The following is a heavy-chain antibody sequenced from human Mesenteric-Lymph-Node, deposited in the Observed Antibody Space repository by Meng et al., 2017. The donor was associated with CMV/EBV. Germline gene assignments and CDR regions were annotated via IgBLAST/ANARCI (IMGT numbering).Heavy chain of an antibody. D-gene: IGHD1-26*01. J-gene: IGHJ3*02. V-gene: IGHV4-59*01. CDR1: GGSISTYY. CDR3: AGGGSSRAFDI. CDR2: IHYSGST. Sequence: GSLRLSCTVSGGSISTYYWSWIRQPPGKGLEWIAYIHYSGSTSYNPSLKSRVTISVDTSKNQFSLKLSSVTAADTAVYFCAGGGSSRAFDIWGQGTMVTVSS.